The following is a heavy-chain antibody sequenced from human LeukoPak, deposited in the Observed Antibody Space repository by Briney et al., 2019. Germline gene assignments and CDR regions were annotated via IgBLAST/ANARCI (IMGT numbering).Heavy chain of an antibody. Sequence: SVKVSCKASGGTFSSYAISWVRQAPGQGLEWMGGIIPIFGTANYAQKFQGRVTITADESTSTAYMELSSLRSEDTAVYYCARALNYYDSSGYYDYWAREPWSPSPQ. CDR3: ARALNYYDSSGYYDY. CDR1: GGTFSSYA. D-gene: IGHD3-22*01. J-gene: IGHJ4*02. CDR2: IIPIFGTA. V-gene: IGHV1-69*13.